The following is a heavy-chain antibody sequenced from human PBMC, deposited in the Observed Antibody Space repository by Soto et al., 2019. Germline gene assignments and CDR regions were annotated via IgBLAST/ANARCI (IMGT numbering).Heavy chain of an antibody. D-gene: IGHD4-17*01. CDR1: GGSISSSSYY. CDR2: IYYSGST. V-gene: IGHV4-39*01. Sequence: QLQLQESGPGLVKPSETLSLTCTVSGGSISSSSYYWGWIRQPPGKGLEWIGSIYYSGSTYYNPSLKSRVTISVDTSKNQFSLKLSSVTAADTAVYYCALQVDDYGDYVYWGQGTLVTVSS. J-gene: IGHJ4*02. CDR3: ALQVDDYGDYVY.